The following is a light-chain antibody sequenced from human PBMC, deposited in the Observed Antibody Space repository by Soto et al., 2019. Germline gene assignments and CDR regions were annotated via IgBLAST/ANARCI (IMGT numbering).Light chain of an antibody. J-gene: IGLJ1*01. V-gene: IGLV2-8*01. CDR1: SSDVGGYNY. CDR3: TSYAGGNNV. CDR2: EVN. Sequence: QSALTQPPSASGSPGQSVTISCTGTSSDVGGYNYVSWYQQHPGKVPKLVVYEVNKRPSGVPDRFSGSKSGNTASLTVSGLQDEDEADYYCTSYAGGNNVFGTGTKVTVL.